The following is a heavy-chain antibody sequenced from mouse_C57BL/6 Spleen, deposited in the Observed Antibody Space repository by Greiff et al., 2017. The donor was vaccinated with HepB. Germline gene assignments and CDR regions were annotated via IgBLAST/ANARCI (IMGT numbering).Heavy chain of an antibody. V-gene: IGHV5-17*01. Sequence: DVKLQESGGGLVKPGGSLKLSCAASGFTFSDYGMYWVRQAPEKGLEWVAYISSGSSTIYYADTVKGRFTIARDNAKNTLFLQMTSLRSEDTAMYYCARNDYDVDWYFDVWGTGTTVTVSS. CDR3: ARNDYDVDWYFDV. CDR2: ISSGSSTI. CDR1: GFTFSDYG. D-gene: IGHD2-4*01. J-gene: IGHJ1*03.